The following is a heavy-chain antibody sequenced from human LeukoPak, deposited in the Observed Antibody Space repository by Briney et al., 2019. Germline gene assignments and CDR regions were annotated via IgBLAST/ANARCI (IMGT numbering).Heavy chain of an antibody. V-gene: IGHV1-8*01. Sequence: ASVKVSCKASGYTFTSYDINWVRPATGQGLEWMGWMNPNSGNTGYAQKFQGRVTMTRNTSISTAYMELSSLRSEDTAVYYCARAQYYYDSSGYPATFDYWGQGTLVTVSS. J-gene: IGHJ4*02. CDR3: ARAQYYYDSSGYPATFDY. CDR1: GYTFTSYD. D-gene: IGHD3-22*01. CDR2: MNPNSGNT.